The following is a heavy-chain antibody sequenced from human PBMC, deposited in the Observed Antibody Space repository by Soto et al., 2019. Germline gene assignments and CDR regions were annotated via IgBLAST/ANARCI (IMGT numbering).Heavy chain of an antibody. CDR1: GDSVSNNGAT. Sequence: SQTLSLTCAISGDSVSNNGATWNWIRQSPSRGLEWLGRAYYRSRWIYDYAMSVKSRISINPDTSKNQVSLQLNSVTPADTAVYYCATDPPDFRNAFDYWGRGTLVTVSS. D-gene: IGHD2-8*01. V-gene: IGHV6-1*01. CDR2: AYYRSRWIY. CDR3: ATDPPDFRNAFDY. J-gene: IGHJ4*02.